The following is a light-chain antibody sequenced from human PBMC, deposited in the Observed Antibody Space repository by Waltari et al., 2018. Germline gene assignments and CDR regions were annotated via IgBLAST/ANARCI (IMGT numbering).Light chain of an antibody. CDR3: QQYNNWPRGT. Sequence: EIVMTQSPATLSVSPGARATLSCRASQSVSSNLAWYQQKPGQAPRLLIYGASPRATGIPARFSGSGSGTEFTLTISSLQSEDFAVYYCQQYNNWPRGTFGQGTRLEIK. CDR1: QSVSSN. CDR2: GAS. J-gene: IGKJ5*01. V-gene: IGKV3-15*01.